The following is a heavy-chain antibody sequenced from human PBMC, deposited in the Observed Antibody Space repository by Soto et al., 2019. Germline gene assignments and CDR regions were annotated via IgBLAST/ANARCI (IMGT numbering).Heavy chain of an antibody. CDR2: ISYDGSNK. CDR1: GFTFSSYA. CDR3: ARDPRYGSGYYGGFPTNAFDI. V-gene: IGHV3-30-3*01. D-gene: IGHD3-22*01. Sequence: RGSLRLSCAASGFTFSSYAMHWVRQAPGKGLEWVAVISYDGSNKYYADSVKGRFTISRDNSKNTLYLQMNSLRAEDTAVYYCARDPRYGSGYYGGFPTNAFDIWGQGTMVTVSS. J-gene: IGHJ3*02.